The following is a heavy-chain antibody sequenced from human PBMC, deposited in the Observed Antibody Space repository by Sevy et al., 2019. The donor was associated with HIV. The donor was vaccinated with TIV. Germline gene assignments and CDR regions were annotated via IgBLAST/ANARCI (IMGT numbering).Heavy chain of an antibody. J-gene: IGHJ4*02. CDR3: ARLTSLVSDFDY. CDR2: IYPGDSDN. Sequence: GESLKISCKGSGYSFATNWIGWVRQMPGKGLEWMGIIYPGDSDNRYSPSFQGQVTISADKSISTAYLQWSSLKASDTAMYYCARLTSLVSDFDYWGQGTLVTVSS. V-gene: IGHV5-51*01. CDR1: GYSFATNW. D-gene: IGHD6-13*01.